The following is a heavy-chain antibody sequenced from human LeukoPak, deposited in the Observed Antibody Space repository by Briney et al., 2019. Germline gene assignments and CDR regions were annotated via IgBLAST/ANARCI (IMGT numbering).Heavy chain of an antibody. J-gene: IGHJ4*02. D-gene: IGHD3-22*01. V-gene: IGHV3-7*01. Sequence: GGSLRLSCAASGFTFSSYWMSWVRQAPGKGLAWVANIKPDGSEKYYVDSVKGRFTISRDNDKNSLYLQMSSLRAEDTAVYYCARGGWLDDWGQGTLVTVSS. CDR3: ARGGWLDD. CDR2: IKPDGSEK. CDR1: GFTFSSYW.